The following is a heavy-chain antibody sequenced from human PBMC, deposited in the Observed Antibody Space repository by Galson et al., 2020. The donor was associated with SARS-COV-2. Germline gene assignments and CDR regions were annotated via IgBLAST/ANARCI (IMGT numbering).Heavy chain of an antibody. J-gene: IGHJ5*02. V-gene: IGHV4-39*01. CDR1: GGSISSRSDS. D-gene: IGHD1-1*01. CDR3: VKQGLTLDGLHWFDP. CDR2: IYYTGST. Sequence: ETSETLSLTCTVSGGSISSRSDSWGWIRQPPGKGLEWIGSIYYTGSTYDNPSVKSRVTISVDTYKNQFSLNLSSVTAADTAIYYCVKQGLTLDGLHWFDPGGQGTLVTVAS.